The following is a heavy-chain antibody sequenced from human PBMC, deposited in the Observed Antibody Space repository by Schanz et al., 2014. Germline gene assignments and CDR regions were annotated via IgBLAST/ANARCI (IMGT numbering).Heavy chain of an antibody. D-gene: IGHD5-12*01. J-gene: IGHJ2*01. CDR1: GFAFSSHD. V-gene: IGHV3-13*01. Sequence: EVQLVESGGGLVQPGGSLRLSCVASGFAFSSHDMHWVRQVTGKGLQWISAIHSTGETYYPDSVQGRFTISRENTKNSLYLQMTSLRAADTAIYYCARVVRYSGYVRHWFFDLWGRGTSVTVSS. CDR2: IHSTGET. CDR3: ARVVRYSGYVRHWFFDL.